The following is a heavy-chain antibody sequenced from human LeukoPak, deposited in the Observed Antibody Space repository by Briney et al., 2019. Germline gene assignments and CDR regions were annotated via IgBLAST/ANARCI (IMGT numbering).Heavy chain of an antibody. CDR2: ISGEGYSI. CDR1: GFTFSDYY. CDR3: ARDWGGSEF. D-gene: IGHD1-26*01. V-gene: IGHV3-11*04. Sequence: GGSLRLSCAASGFTFSDYYMNWIRQAPGKGLEWVSYISGEGYSIYYADSVKGRFTISRDNAKNSVYLQMNSLRDEDTAVYYCARDWGGSEFWGQGILVTVSS. J-gene: IGHJ4*02.